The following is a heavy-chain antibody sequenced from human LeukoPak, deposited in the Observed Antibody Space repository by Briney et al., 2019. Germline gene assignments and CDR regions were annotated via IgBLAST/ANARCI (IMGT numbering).Heavy chain of an antibody. CDR2: IVANSGGT. V-gene: IGHV1-2*02. CDR1: VYSFTDYY. D-gene: IGHD1-26*01. J-gene: IGHJ4*02. CDR3: ARGPAWDLDY. Sequence: ASVKVSRKPSVYSFTDYYIHWVRQAPGQGREWMGWIVANSGGTSFAQNFRGRVTMTRDTSITTMYMELSSLRSDDTAVYYCARGPAWDLDYWGQGTLVTVSS.